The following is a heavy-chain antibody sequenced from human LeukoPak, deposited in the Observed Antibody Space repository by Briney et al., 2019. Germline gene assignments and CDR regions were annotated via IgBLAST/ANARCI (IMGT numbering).Heavy chain of an antibody. Sequence: GGSLRLSCAASGFTFSSYWMHWVRQAPGKGLVWVSRINSDGSSTSYADSVKGRFTISRDNAKNTLYLQMNSLRAEDTAVYYCARDPTHYYDSSGLDAFDIWGQGTMVTVSS. CDR3: ARDPTHYYDSSGLDAFDI. CDR1: GFTFSSYW. J-gene: IGHJ3*02. D-gene: IGHD3-22*01. V-gene: IGHV3-74*01. CDR2: INSDGSST.